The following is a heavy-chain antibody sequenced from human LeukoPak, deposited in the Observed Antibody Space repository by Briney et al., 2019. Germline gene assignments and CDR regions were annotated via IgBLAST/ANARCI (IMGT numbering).Heavy chain of an antibody. J-gene: IGHJ4*02. CDR2: ISYDGSNK. D-gene: IGHD4-17*01. CDR3: AKSGKGVTTDY. Sequence: GGSLRLSCAASGFTFSSYGMHWVRQAPGKGLEWVAVISYDGSNKYYADSVKGRFTISRDNSKNTLYLQMNSLRAEDTAVYYCAKSGKGVTTDYWGQGTLVTVSS. V-gene: IGHV3-30*18. CDR1: GFTFSSYG.